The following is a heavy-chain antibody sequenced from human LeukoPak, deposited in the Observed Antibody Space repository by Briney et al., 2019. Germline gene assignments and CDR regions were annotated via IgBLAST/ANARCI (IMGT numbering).Heavy chain of an antibody. Sequence: GGSLRLSCTASGFTFGDYAMSWVRQAPGKGLEWVGFIRSKAYDRTTEYAASVKGRFTISRDDSKSIAYLQMNSLKTEDTAVYYCTRDSNYYGSSGTTYWGEGTLVTVSS. CDR3: TRDSNYYGSSGTTY. D-gene: IGHD3-22*01. CDR1: GFTFGDYA. V-gene: IGHV3-49*04. J-gene: IGHJ4*02. CDR2: IRSKAYDRTT.